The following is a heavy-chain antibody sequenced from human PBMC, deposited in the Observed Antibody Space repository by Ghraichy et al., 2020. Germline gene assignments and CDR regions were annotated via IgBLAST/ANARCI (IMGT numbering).Heavy chain of an antibody. CDR3: VNPRGRYYYDSSGGNYFDY. CDR2: ISGSGGST. V-gene: IGHV3-23*01. CDR1: GFTFSSYA. J-gene: IGHJ4*02. Sequence: GGSLRLSCAASGFTFSSYAMSWVRQAPGKGLEWVSAISGSGGSTYYADSVKGRFTISRDNSKNTLYLQMNSLRAEDTAVYYCVNPRGRYYYDSSGGNYFDYWGQGTLVTVSS. D-gene: IGHD3-22*01.